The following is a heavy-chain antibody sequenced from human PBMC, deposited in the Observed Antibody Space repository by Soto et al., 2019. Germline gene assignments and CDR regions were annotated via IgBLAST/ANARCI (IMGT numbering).Heavy chain of an antibody. V-gene: IGHV5-10-1*01. J-gene: IGHJ6*02. CDR1: GYSFTSYW. Sequence: PRGSLKISCKGSGYSFTSYWISWVLQMPGKGLEWMGRIDPSDSYTNYSPSFQGHVTISADKSISTAYLQWSSLKASDTAMYYCARKGSGWQHGMDVWGQGTTVTVYS. D-gene: IGHD6-19*01. CDR3: ARKGSGWQHGMDV. CDR2: IDPSDSYT.